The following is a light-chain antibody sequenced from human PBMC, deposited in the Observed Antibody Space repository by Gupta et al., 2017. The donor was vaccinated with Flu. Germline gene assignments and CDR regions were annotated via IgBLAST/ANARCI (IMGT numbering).Light chain of an antibody. CDR2: EVT. CDR3: ASYRDNDTPPYV. J-gene: IGLJ1*01. CDR1: SSDVGGYEY. V-gene: IGLV2-14*01. Sequence: TISCTGTSSDVGGYEYVSWYQQHPGKAPKLIIFEVTNRPSGGSNRFSGSKSGNTASLTISGLQAEDEADYYCASYRDNDTPPYVFGTGTEVTAL.